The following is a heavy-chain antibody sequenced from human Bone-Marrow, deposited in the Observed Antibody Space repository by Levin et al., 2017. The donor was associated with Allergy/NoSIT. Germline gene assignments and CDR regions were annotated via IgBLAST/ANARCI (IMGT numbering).Heavy chain of an antibody. CDR1: GFIFSSYE. D-gene: IGHD5-18*01. Sequence: GGSLRLSCAASGFIFSSYEMNWVRQVPGKGLDWVAYISTSGSAIYYADSVKGRFTISRDNAKNSLYLQMNSLTVEDAAIYYCARDVSGLWLLSGWFDAWGQGTLVTVSS. J-gene: IGHJ5*02. CDR2: ISTSGSAI. V-gene: IGHV3-48*03. CDR3: ARDVSGLWLLSGWFDA.